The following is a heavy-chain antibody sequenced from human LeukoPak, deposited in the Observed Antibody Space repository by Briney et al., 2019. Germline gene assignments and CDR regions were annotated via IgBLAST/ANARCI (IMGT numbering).Heavy chain of an antibody. J-gene: IGHJ6*02. Sequence: ASLKVSCKASEYTFTSYDIHWVRQAPGQGLEWMGWMNPNSGNTGYAQKFQGRVTMTRNTSISTAYMELSSLRSEDTAVYYCARMVHEETTQTHYDFWSGYPGRRLYYGLDVWGQGTTVTVSS. V-gene: IGHV1-8*01. CDR3: ARMVHEETTQTHYDFWSGYPGRRLYYGLDV. CDR1: EYTFTSYD. D-gene: IGHD3-3*01. CDR2: MNPNSGNT.